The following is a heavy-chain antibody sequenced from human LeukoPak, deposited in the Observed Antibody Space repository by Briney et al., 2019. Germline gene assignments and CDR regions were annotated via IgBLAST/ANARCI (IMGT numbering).Heavy chain of an antibody. CDR2: INQDGSEK. CDR1: GFTGGSHW. CDR3: ARDSEHSSSFAFDI. J-gene: IGHJ3*02. D-gene: IGHD6-13*01. Sequence: GGCLRLSCSASGFTGGSHWMSWVRHAAVRGVGCVANINQDGSEKYYVDSVMGRFTVSRDNAKNSLYLQINSLRAEDTAVYFCARDSEHSSSFAFDIWGQGTMVTVSS. V-gene: IGHV3-7*01.